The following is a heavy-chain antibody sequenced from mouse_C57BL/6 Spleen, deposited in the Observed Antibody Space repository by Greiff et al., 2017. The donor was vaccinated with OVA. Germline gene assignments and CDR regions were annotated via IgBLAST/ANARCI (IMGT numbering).Heavy chain of an antibody. V-gene: IGHV5-17*01. CDR1: GFTFSDYG. J-gene: IGHJ2*01. Sequence: EVKLEESGGGLVKPGGSLTLSCAASGFTFSDYGMHWVRQAPVNGLEWVAYISSGSSTIYYADTVKGRFPIPRDNAKKALFLQMTSLRSEDTAMYYCERGEYGSSPYYFDYGGQGTTLTVSS. CDR3: ERGEYGSSPYYFDY. D-gene: IGHD1-1*01. CDR2: ISSGSSTI.